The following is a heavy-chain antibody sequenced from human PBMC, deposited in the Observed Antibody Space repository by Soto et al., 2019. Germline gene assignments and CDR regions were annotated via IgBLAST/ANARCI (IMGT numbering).Heavy chain of an antibody. CDR2: ISYDGSNK. CDR1: GFTFSSYA. V-gene: IGHV3-30-3*01. Sequence: QVQLVESGGGVVQPGRSLRLSCAASGFTFSSYAMHWVLQAPGKGLEWVAVISYDGSNKYYADSVKGRFTISRDNSKNTLYLQMNSLRAEDTAVYYCARDLGSAASLWGRGTLVTVSS. J-gene: IGHJ2*01. D-gene: IGHD5-18*01. CDR3: ARDLGSAASL.